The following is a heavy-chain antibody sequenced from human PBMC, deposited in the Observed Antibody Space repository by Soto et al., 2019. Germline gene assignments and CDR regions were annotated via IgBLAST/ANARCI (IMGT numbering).Heavy chain of an antibody. CDR2: IYYSGST. D-gene: IGHD2-2*01. Sequence: SETLSLTCTVSGGSISSGGYYWSWIRQHPGKGLEWIGYIYYSGSTYYNPSLKSRVTISVDTSKNQFSLKLSSVTAADTAAYYCARAAKDCSSTSCFNWFDPWGQGTLVTVSS. CDR3: ARAAKDCSSTSCFNWFDP. J-gene: IGHJ5*02. CDR1: GGSISSGGYY. V-gene: IGHV4-31*03.